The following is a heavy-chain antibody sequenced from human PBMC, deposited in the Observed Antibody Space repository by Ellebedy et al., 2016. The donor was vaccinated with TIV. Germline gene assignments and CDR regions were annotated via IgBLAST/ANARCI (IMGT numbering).Heavy chain of an antibody. V-gene: IGHV1-8*01. CDR2: VNPNSGNT. D-gene: IGHD4-17*01. Sequence: AASVKVSCKASGYTFTSFDINWMRQATGQGLEWMGWVNPNSGNTGYAQKFQGRVTMTRNTSISTAYMERSSLRSEDTAVYYCARPMTTVTPRGYFDNWGQGTLVTVAS. J-gene: IGHJ4*02. CDR3: ARPMTTVTPRGYFDN. CDR1: GYTFTSFD.